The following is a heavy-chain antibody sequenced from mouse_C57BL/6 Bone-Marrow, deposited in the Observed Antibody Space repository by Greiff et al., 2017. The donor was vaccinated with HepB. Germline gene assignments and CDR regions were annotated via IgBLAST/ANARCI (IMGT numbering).Heavy chain of an antibody. D-gene: IGHD1-1*01. CDR1: GYTFTSYW. CDR2: IHPNSGST. V-gene: IGHV1-64*01. Sequence: VQLQQPGAELVKPGASVKLSCKASGYTFTSYWMHWVKQRPGQGLEWIGMIHPNSGSTNYNEKFKSKATLTVDKSSSTAYMQLSSLTSEDSAVYDCARGPCHYDGSGGFAYGGQGTLVTVSA. J-gene: IGHJ3*01. CDR3: ARGPCHYDGSGGFAY.